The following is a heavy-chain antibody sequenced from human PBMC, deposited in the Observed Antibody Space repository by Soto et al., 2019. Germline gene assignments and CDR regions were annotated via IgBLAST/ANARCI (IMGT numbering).Heavy chain of an antibody. CDR2: IERDGSNT. CDR1: RFSFSSYW. J-gene: IGHJ6*02. V-gene: IGHV3-74*01. CDR3: ARSYYYYDLDV. Sequence: GGSLRLSCAASRFSFSSYWMHWVRQAPGKGLVWVSRIERDGSNTDYADSVKGRFTISRDNTRNTLYLQMNSLRVEDTAVYYCARSYYYYDLDVWGQGTTVTVSS.